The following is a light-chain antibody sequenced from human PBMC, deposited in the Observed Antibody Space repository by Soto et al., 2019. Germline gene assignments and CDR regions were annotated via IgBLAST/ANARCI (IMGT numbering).Light chain of an antibody. J-gene: IGKJ1*01. Sequence: DIVMTQSPDSLAVSLGERATINCKSSQSVLYSSNNKNYLAWYQQKPGQPPKLLIYWASTRESGVPDRFSSSGSGTDFTLTISSLQAEDVAVYYCQQYYSTPLTFGQGTKV. CDR1: QSVLYSSNNKNY. CDR3: QQYYSTPLT. CDR2: WAS. V-gene: IGKV4-1*01.